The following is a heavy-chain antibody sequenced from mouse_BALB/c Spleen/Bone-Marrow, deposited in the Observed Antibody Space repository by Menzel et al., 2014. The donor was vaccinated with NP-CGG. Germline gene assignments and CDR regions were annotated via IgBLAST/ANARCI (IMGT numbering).Heavy chain of an antibody. D-gene: IGHD1-1*01. CDR3: AREGTTVVAYYFDY. J-gene: IGHJ2*01. CDR2: VNPYNGGT. CDR1: GYTFTDYY. V-gene: IGHV1-19*01. Sequence: EVQLQQSGPELVKPGASVKMSCKASGYTFTDYYMDWVKQSHGENFEWIGRVNPYNGGTSYNQKFKGKATLTVDKSSSTAYMELNSLTPEDSAVYYCAREGTTVVAYYFDYWGQGTTLTVSS.